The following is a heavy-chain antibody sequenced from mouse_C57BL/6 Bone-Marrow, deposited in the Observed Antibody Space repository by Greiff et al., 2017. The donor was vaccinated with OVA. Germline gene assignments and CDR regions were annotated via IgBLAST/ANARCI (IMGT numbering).Heavy chain of an antibody. CDR3: VRGGDYYGSSSHWYFDV. CDR2: IRSKSSNYAT. CDR1: GFTFNTYA. J-gene: IGHJ1*03. V-gene: IGHV10-3*01. Sequence: EVQLVESGGGLVQPKGSLKLSCAASGFTFNTYAMHWVRQAPGKGLEWVARIRSKSSNYATYYADSVKDRFTISRDDSQSMLYLQMNNLKTEDTAMYYCVRGGDYYGSSSHWYFDVWGTGTTVTVSS. D-gene: IGHD1-1*01.